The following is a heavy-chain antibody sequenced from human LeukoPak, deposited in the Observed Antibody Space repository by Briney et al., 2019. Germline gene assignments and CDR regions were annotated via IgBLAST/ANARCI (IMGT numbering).Heavy chain of an antibody. CDR1: GYTFTGYY. V-gene: IGHV1-2*02. D-gene: IGHD3-3*01. CDR3: ARGTRPSFLERSYYMDV. CDR2: INPNSGGT. J-gene: IGHJ6*03. Sequence: ASVKVSCKASGYTFTGYYMHWVRQAPGQGLEWMGWINPNSGGTNYAQKFQGRVTMTRDTSISTAYMELSRLRSDDTAVYYCARGTRPSFLERSYYMDVWGKGTTVTVSS.